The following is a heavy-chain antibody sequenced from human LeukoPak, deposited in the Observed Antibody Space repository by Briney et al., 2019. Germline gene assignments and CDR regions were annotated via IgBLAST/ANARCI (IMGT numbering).Heavy chain of an antibody. CDR1: GGSISSGGYS. J-gene: IGHJ4*02. CDR3: ASHRRSHGSEY. V-gene: IGHV4-30-2*02. D-gene: IGHD3-10*01. Sequence: SETLSLTCAVSGGSISSGGYSWSWIRQPPGKGLEWIGYIYHSGSTYYNPSLKSRVTISVDRSKNQFSLKLSSVTAADTAVYYCASHRRSHGSEYWGQGTLVTVSS. CDR2: IYHSGST.